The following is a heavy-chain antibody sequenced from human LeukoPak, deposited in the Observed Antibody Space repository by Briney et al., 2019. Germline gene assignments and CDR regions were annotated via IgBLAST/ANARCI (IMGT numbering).Heavy chain of an antibody. J-gene: IGHJ5*02. D-gene: IGHD3-3*01. CDR3: AKAFGDYDFWSGYYSNWFDP. Sequence: GGSLRLSCAASGFTFSSYAMHWVRQAPGKGLEWVAVISYDGSNKYYADTVKGRFTISRDNSKNTLYLQMNSLRAEDTAVYYSAKAFGDYDFWSGYYSNWFDPWGQGTLVTVSS. CDR1: GFTFSSYA. CDR2: ISYDGSNK. V-gene: IGHV3-30-3*01.